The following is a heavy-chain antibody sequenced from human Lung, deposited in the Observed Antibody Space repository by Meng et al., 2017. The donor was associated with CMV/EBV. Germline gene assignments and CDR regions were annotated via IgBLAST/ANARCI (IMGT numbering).Heavy chain of an antibody. J-gene: IGHJ5*02. CDR3: GRGWHVGGRHWFDP. D-gene: IGHD2-15*01. Sequence: SETLSLXXTVSGGSISSYYWSWIRQPPGKGLEWIGYIYYSGSTNYNPPLKSRVTISVDTSKNQFSLKLSSVTAADTAVYYCGRGWHVGGRHWFDPWGQGTXVTVSS. CDR1: GGSISSYY. CDR2: IYYSGST. V-gene: IGHV4-59*01.